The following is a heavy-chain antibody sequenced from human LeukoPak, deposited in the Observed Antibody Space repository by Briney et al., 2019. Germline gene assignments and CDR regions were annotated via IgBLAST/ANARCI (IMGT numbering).Heavy chain of an antibody. J-gene: IGHJ5*02. CDR3: ARGQGWSRFDP. CDR2: IYYSGST. D-gene: IGHD1-26*01. CDR1: GGSTSSGGYY. V-gene: IGHV4-31*03. Sequence: SETLSLTCTVSGGSTSSGGYYWSWIRQHPGKGLEWIGYIYYSGSTYYNPSLKSRVTISVDTSKNQFSLKLRSVTAADTAVYYCARGQGWSRFDPWGQGTPVTVSS.